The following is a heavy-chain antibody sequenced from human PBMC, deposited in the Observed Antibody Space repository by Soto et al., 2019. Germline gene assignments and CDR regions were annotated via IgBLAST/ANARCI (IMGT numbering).Heavy chain of an antibody. Sequence: EVQLLESGGGLVQPGGSLRLSCAASGFTFNNYAMSWVRQAPGEGLEWVSGISSSGGKIYYADSVKGRFTISRDSSKSTLHLQMNSLRAEDTAVYHCAKDRSDIPTSGVDVWGQGTTVTVSS. CDR1: GFTFNNYA. J-gene: IGHJ6*02. V-gene: IGHV3-23*01. D-gene: IGHD1-1*01. CDR2: ISSSGGKI. CDR3: AKDRSDIPTSGVDV.